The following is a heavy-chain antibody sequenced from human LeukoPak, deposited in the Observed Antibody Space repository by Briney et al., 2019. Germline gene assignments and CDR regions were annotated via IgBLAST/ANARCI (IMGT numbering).Heavy chain of an antibody. J-gene: IGHJ6*03. Sequence: SGGSLRLSCAASGFTFPNYAMTWVRQAPGKGLEWVSSISGCGIIAHHADSVRGRFTISRDNSRNTLYLQMNNLRVEDTALYYCATQIPAGDLREDYYYYMDVWGKGTTVSVSS. V-gene: IGHV3-23*01. D-gene: IGHD2-2*01. CDR1: GFTFPNYA. CDR2: ISGCGIIA. CDR3: ATQIPAGDLREDYYYYMDV.